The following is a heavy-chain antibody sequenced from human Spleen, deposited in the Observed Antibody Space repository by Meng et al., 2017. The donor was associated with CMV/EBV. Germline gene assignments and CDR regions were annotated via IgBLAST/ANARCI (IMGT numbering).Heavy chain of an antibody. CDR1: GFTFSSYS. CDR3: AKGPRRGYRAYGGDS. D-gene: IGHD5-12*01. J-gene: IGHJ4*02. CDR2: ISSSSSYI. V-gene: IGHV3-21*04. Sequence: GESLKISCAASGFTFSSYSMNWVRQAPGKGLEWVSSISSSSSYIYYADSVKGRFTISRDNAKNSLYLQMNSLRAEDTAVYYCAKGPRRGYRAYGGDSWGQGTLVTVSS.